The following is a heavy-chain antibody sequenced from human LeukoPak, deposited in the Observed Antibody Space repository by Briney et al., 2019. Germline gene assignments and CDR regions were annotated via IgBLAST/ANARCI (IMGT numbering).Heavy chain of an antibody. V-gene: IGHV4-39*07. CDR3: ASIVVVPAAQGAGSWFDP. J-gene: IGHJ5*02. CDR2: IYYSGST. D-gene: IGHD2-2*01. CDR1: GGSISSSSYY. Sequence: PSETLSLTCTVSGGSISSSSYYWGWIRQPPGKGLEWIGSIYYSGSTYYNPSLKSRVTISVDTSKNQFSLKLSSVTAADTAVYYCASIVVVPAAQGAGSWFDPWGQGTLVTVSS.